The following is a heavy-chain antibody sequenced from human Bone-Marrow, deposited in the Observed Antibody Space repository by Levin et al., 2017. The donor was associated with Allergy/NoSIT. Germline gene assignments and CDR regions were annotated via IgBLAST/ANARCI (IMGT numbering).Heavy chain of an antibody. V-gene: IGHV3-30*03. D-gene: IGHD2-8*01. CDR3: VLARRTDVLMGYPISYYYSLDV. Sequence: GGSLRLSCEASEFTFNNYGMHWVRQAPGKGLEWVAVVSNDGTKKYYTDSVKGRFTISRDNSKSTLYLQMNSLRGEDTAVYYCVLARRTDVLMGYPISYYYSLDVWGQGTTVTVSS. J-gene: IGHJ6*02. CDR1: EFTFNNYG. CDR2: VSNDGTKK.